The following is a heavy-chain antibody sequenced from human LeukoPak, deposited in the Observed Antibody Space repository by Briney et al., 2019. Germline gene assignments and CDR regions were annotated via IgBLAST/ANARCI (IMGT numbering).Heavy chain of an antibody. J-gene: IGHJ4*02. Sequence: GGSLRLSCAASGFTFSDFYMSWIRQAPGKGLEWLSYISSSGNVIYFADSVKGRFTISRDNAKNSLFLQMNSLRAEDTAVYYCTRDFPGYYFDYWGQGTLVTVSS. V-gene: IGHV3-11*04. CDR1: GFTFSDFY. CDR3: TRDFPGYYFDY. CDR2: ISSSGNVI.